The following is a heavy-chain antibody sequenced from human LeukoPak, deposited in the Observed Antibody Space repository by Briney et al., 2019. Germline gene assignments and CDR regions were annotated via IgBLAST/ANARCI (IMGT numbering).Heavy chain of an antibody. CDR1: GGSISSGGYY. Sequence: LSETLSLTCTVSGGSISSGGYYWSWIRQHPGKGLEWIGYIYYSGSTYYNPSLKSRVTISVDTSKNQFSLKLSSVTAADTAVYYCARARDGRTYYYDSSGSLIFDYWGQGTLVTVSS. V-gene: IGHV4-31*03. CDR3: ARARDGRTYYYDSSGSLIFDY. J-gene: IGHJ4*02. CDR2: IYYSGST. D-gene: IGHD3-22*01.